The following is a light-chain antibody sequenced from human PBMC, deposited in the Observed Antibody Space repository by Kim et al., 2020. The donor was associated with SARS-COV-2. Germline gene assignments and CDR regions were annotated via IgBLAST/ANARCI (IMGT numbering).Light chain of an antibody. V-gene: IGKV1-39*01. CDR1: QSISSY. CDR3: QQSYSTFWT. J-gene: IGKJ4*01. CDR2: AAS. Sequence: DIQMTQSPSSLSASVGDRVTITCRASQSISSYLNWYQQKPGKAPKLLIYAASSLQSGVPSRFSGSGSGTDFTLTISSLQPEDFATYYCQQSYSTFWTFGGGTKVEI.